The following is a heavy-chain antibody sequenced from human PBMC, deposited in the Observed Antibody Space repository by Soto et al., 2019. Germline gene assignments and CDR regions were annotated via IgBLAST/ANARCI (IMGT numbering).Heavy chain of an antibody. Sequence: PSETLSLTCAVSGHSINSGYYWGWIRQPPGKGLERIGSIQHSGSTYNNPSLKSRVTISIDTSKNQFSLKLSSVTAADTAVYYCARGGGNWCFDYWGQGTLVTVSS. CDR2: IQHSGST. D-gene: IGHD2-15*01. J-gene: IGHJ4*02. CDR3: ARGGGNWCFDY. CDR1: GHSINSGYY. V-gene: IGHV4-38-2*01.